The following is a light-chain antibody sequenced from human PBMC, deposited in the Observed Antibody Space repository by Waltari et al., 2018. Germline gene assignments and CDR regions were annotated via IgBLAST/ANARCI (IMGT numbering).Light chain of an antibody. CDR3: GTWDTSLSAGV. CDR1: RSNIGNNY. J-gene: IGLJ3*02. V-gene: IGLV1-51*02. Sequence: QSLLTQPPSVSAAPGQKVTISCSGSRSNIGNNYVSWYQQLPGKAPKLLIHENNKRPSGIPDRFSGSKSGTSATLGITGVQTGDEADYYCGTWDTSLSAGVFGGGTKLTVL. CDR2: ENN.